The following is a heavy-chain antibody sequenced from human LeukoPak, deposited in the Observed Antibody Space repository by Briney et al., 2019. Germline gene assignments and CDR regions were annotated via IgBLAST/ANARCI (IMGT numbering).Heavy chain of an antibody. CDR1: GYTFTGYY. Sequence: EASVKVSCKASGYTFTGYYMHWVRQAPGQGLEWMGWINPNSGGTNYAQKFQGRVTMTRDTSISTAYMELSRLRSDDTAVYHCARDGIAARTAYYYYYMDVWGKGTTVTVSS. CDR3: ARDGIAARTAYYYYYMDV. V-gene: IGHV1-2*02. D-gene: IGHD6-6*01. J-gene: IGHJ6*03. CDR2: INPNSGGT.